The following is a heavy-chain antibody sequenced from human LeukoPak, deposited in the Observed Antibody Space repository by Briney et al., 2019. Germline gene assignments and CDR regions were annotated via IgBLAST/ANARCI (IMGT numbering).Heavy chain of an antibody. CDR2: IYSGGST. Sequence: GGSLRLSCAASGFTVSSNYMSWVRQAPGKGLEWVSVIYSGGSTYYADSVKGRFTISRDNSKNTLYLQTNSLRAEDTAVYYCAGYLSSSSWSPFDPWGQGTLVTVSS. CDR1: GFTVSSNY. V-gene: IGHV3-66*01. D-gene: IGHD6-13*01. CDR3: AGYLSSSSWSPFDP. J-gene: IGHJ5*02.